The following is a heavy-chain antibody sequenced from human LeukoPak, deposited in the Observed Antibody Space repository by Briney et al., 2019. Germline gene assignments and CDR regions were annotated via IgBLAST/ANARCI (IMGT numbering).Heavy chain of an antibody. CDR2: ITGRGGST. D-gene: IGHD6-13*01. Sequence: GGSLRPSCAASAFTFSSYAISWVRPAPGKGLEWVSAITGRGGSTYYAESVKGRFTISRDNSKNTQYLHMNSQRVEDTAVYYCAKVLLGSSWYLLFDYWGQGTLVTVSS. J-gene: IGHJ4*02. V-gene: IGHV3-23*01. CDR1: AFTFSSYA. CDR3: AKVLLGSSWYLLFDY.